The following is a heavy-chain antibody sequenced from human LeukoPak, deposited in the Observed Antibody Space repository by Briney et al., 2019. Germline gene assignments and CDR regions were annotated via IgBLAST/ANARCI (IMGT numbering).Heavy chain of an antibody. Sequence: PSETLSLTCSLSGGSITNYYWSWIRQPPGKGLEWIGYIYTSGSTNYNPSLKSRVTISVDTSKNQFSLRLSSVTAADTAVYYCARQQYSSSWDWFDPWGQGTLVTVSS. D-gene: IGHD6-13*01. V-gene: IGHV4-4*09. CDR2: IYTSGST. CDR3: ARQQYSSSWDWFDP. J-gene: IGHJ5*02. CDR1: GGSITNYY.